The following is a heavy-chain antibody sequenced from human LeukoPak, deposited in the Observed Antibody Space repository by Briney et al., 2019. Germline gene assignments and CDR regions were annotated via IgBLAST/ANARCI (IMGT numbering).Heavy chain of an antibody. J-gene: IGHJ5*02. CDR3: ATGALRRRWFDP. CDR1: GGSISSYY. Sequence: SETLSRTCTGAGGSISSYYWGWLRQPPGKGREGSGYIYYSGGTNDHPSLKSRVTISVDTSTTQFSLKLRSVPAADTAVYYCATGALRRRWFDPWGQGTLVTVSS. V-gene: IGHV4-59*01. CDR2: IYYSGGT. D-gene: IGHD5-12*01.